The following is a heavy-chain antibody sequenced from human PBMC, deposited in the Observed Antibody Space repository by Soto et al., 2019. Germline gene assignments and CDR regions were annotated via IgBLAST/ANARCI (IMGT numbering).Heavy chain of an antibody. Sequence: PSETLSLTCTVSGGSISSYYWSWIRQPPGKGLEWIGYIYYSGSTNYNPSLKSRATTSVDTSKNQFSLKLSSVTAADTAVYYCARGYCSGGTCYRFNFDYWGQGTLVTVSS. CDR1: GGSISSYY. V-gene: IGHV4-59*01. CDR3: ARGYCSGGTCYRFNFDY. CDR2: IYYSGST. J-gene: IGHJ4*02. D-gene: IGHD2-15*01.